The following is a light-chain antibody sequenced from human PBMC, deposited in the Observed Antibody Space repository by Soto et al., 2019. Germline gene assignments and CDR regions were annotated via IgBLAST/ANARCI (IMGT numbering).Light chain of an antibody. CDR2: DVS. Sequence: QSALTQPASVSGSPGQSIAISCTGTSIDVGAYNAVSWYQHHPGKAHKLMIYDVSNRPSGVSDRFSGCKSGNTASLTISGLRPEDEADYYCSSYTPSGTYVFGTGTRLTVL. CDR3: SSYTPSGTYV. CDR1: SIDVGAYNA. J-gene: IGLJ1*01. V-gene: IGLV2-14*03.